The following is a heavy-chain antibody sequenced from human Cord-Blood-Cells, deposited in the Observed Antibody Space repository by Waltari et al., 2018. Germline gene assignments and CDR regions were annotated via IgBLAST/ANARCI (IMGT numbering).Heavy chain of an antibody. CDR2: IYHSGST. J-gene: IGHJ4*02. D-gene: IGHD5-12*01. CDR1: GYSITRGYY. CDR3: ARKAATNFDY. V-gene: IGHV4-38-2*01. Sequence: QVQLQESGPGLVKPSETLSLTCAVSGYSITRGYYWGWIRQPPGKGLEWIGSIYHSGSTYYNPSLKSRVTISVDTSKNQFSLKLSSVTAADTAVYYCARKAATNFDYWGQGTLVTVSS.